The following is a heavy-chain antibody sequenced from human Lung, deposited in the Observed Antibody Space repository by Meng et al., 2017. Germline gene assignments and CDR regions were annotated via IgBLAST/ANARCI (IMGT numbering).Heavy chain of an antibody. D-gene: IGHD4-11*01. CDR2: INHSGGT. Sequence: QVQLQQWGAGLFKPSDTLSLTCVVSGGSFSDYYWSWIRQPPGKGLEWIGEINHSGGTNYNPSLESRATISVDTSQNNLSLKLSSVTAADSAVYYCARGPTTMAHDFDYWGQGTLVTVSS. J-gene: IGHJ4*02. CDR3: ARGPTTMAHDFDY. CDR1: GGSFSDYY. V-gene: IGHV4-34*01.